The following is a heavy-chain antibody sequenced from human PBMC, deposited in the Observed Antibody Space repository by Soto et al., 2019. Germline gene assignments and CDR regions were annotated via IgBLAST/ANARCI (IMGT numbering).Heavy chain of an antibody. CDR1: GYTFTSYY. CDR2: INPSGGST. J-gene: IGHJ6*02. D-gene: IGHD1-7*01. V-gene: IGHV1-46*04. Sequence: QVQLVQSGAEVKKPGASVKVSCKASGYTFTSYYMHWVRQAPGQGLEWMGIINPSGGSTSYAQKLPGRVTMTRDTSTSTVYMELSSLRSEDTAVYYCARDMGLELPYYDYGMDVWGQGTTVTVSS. CDR3: ARDMGLELPYYDYGMDV.